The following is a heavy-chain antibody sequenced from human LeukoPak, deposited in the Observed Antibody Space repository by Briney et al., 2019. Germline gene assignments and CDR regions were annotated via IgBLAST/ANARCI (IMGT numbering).Heavy chain of an antibody. J-gene: IGHJ4*02. CDR1: GYTLTELS. V-gene: IGHV1-24*01. CDR2: FDPEDGEI. CDR3: ATEKDDSSGYYYFDY. Sequence: AASVKVSCKVSGYTLTELSMHWVRQAPGKGLDWMGGFDPEDGEIIYAQKFQDRVTMTEDTSTDTAYMELSSLRSDDTAVYYCATEKDDSSGYYYFDYWGQGTLVTVSS. D-gene: IGHD3-22*01.